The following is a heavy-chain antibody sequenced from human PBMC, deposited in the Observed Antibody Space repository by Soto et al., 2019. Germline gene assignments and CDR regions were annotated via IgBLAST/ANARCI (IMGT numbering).Heavy chain of an antibody. Sequence: GGSLRLSCAASGFTFDDYAMHWVRQAPGKGLEWVSAISGSGGSTYYADSVKGRFTISRDNSKNTLYLQMNSLRAEDTAVYYCAKARQIVVVIYYFDYWGQGTLVTVSS. CDR2: ISGSGGST. D-gene: IGHD3-22*01. CDR1: GFTFDDYA. V-gene: IGHV3-23*01. J-gene: IGHJ4*02. CDR3: AKARQIVVVIYYFDY.